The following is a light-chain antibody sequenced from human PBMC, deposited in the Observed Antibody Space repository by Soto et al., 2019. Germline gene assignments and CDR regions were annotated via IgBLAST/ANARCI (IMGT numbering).Light chain of an antibody. J-gene: IGKJ1*01. V-gene: IGKV3-15*01. CDR2: GAS. CDR1: QSISTN. CDR3: HQYNNWPPEET. Sequence: EIVMTQSPATLSVSPGERATLSCRASQSISTNLAWYQQKPDQAPRLLIYGASTRATGIPARFSGGGSGTEFTLTISRLQSEDFAVYYCHQYNNWPPEETFGQGTRLEIK.